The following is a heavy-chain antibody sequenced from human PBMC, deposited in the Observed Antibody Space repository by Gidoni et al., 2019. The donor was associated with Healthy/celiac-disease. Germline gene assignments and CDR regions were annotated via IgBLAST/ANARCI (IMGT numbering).Heavy chain of an antibody. V-gene: IGHV4-34*01. Sequence: GSTNYNPSLKSRVTISVDTSKNQFSLKLSSVTAADTAVYYCARGIQDNWFDPWGQGTLVTVSS. CDR2: GST. D-gene: IGHD1-1*01. J-gene: IGHJ5*02. CDR3: ARGIQDNWFDP.